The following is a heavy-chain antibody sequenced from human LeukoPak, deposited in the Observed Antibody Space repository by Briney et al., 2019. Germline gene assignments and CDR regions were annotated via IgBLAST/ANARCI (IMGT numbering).Heavy chain of an antibody. V-gene: IGHV4-4*02. CDR2: VNLQGST. D-gene: IGHD3-16*01. Sequence: PSETLSLTCGVSGGSITNTNYWTWVRQPPGKGLEWIGEVNLQGSTNYNPSLMGRVAIAVDTSENHISLQLTSVTAADTAVYYCARQPSGDQGGYFDYWGQGTLVTVSS. CDR1: GGSITNTNY. CDR3: ARQPSGDQGGYFDY. J-gene: IGHJ4*02.